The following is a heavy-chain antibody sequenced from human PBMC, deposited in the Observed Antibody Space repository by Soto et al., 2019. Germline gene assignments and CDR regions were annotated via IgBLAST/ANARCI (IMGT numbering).Heavy chain of an antibody. V-gene: IGHV4-61*01. Sequence: SETLSLTCTVSGGSVSSGSYYWSWIRQPPGKGLEWIGYIYYSGSTNYNPSLKSRVTISVDTSKNQFSLKLSSVTAADTAVYYCARWTTVTNLAAGYYYYGMDVWGQGTTVTVSS. CDR1: GGSVSSGSYY. CDR3: ARWTTVTNLAAGYYYYGMDV. D-gene: IGHD4-17*01. J-gene: IGHJ6*02. CDR2: IYYSGST.